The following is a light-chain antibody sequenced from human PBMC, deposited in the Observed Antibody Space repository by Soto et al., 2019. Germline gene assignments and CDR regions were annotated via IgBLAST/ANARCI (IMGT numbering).Light chain of an antibody. CDR3: QQCGSSST. CDR2: GAS. CDR1: QTFSNSF. V-gene: IGKV3-20*01. Sequence: EIVLTQSPGTLSLSQGERATLSCRASQTFSNSFLSWFKQIPGQAPRFLIYGASMRATGIPDRFSGSGSGTDFTLTIRRLEPEDFAVDYCQQCGSSSTFGQGTRLEIK. J-gene: IGKJ5*01.